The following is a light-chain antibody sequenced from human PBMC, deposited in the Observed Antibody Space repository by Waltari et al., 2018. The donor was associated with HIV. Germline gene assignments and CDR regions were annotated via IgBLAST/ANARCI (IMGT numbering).Light chain of an antibody. CDR2: EDS. CDR3: YSTDSSGNPL. J-gene: IGLJ2*01. V-gene: IGLV3-10*01. CDR1: ALPPKY. Sequence: SYELTQPPSVSVSPGQTARIPRPGDALPPKYAYWYQAKPGPATMLVIYEDSKRPSEIPERFSGSSSGTMATLTISGAQVEDEADYYCYSTDSSGNPLFGGGTKLTVL.